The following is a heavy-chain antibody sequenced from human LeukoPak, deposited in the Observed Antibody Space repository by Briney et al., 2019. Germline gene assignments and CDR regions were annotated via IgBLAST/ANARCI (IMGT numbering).Heavy chain of an antibody. V-gene: IGHV3-48*04. CDR2: ISSSSSTI. CDR1: GFTFSSYS. CDR3: ATSGQPYYDFWSGYYYYYYMDV. Sequence: GGSLRLSCAASGFTFSSYSMNWVRQAPGKGLEWVSYISSSSSTIYYADSVKGRFAISRDNAKNSLYLQMNSLRAEDTAVYYCATSGQPYYDFWSGYYYYYYMDVWGEGTTVTVSS. D-gene: IGHD3-3*01. J-gene: IGHJ6*03.